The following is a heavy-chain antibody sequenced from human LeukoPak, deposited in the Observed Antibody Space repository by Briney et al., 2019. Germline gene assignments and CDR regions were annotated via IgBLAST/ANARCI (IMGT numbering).Heavy chain of an antibody. CDR2: IWYDGSNK. D-gene: IGHD3-22*01. V-gene: IGHV3-33*01. CDR3: ARDSGSGYYSLFDY. CDR1: GFTFSSYG. J-gene: IGHJ4*02. Sequence: GGSLRLSCAASGFTFSSYGMHWVRQAPGKGLEWVAVIWYDGSNKYYADSVKGRFTISRDNSKNTLYLQMNSLRAEDTAVYYCARDSGSGYYSLFDYWGQGTLVTVSS.